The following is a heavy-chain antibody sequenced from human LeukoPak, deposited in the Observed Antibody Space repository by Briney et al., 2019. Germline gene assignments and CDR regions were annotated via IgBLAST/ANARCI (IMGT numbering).Heavy chain of an antibody. V-gene: IGHV3-53*01. CDR2: IYSGGST. Sequence: SGGSLRLSCAASGFTVSSDYMSWVRQAPGKGLEWVSVIYSGGSTYYADSVKGRFTISRDNSKNTLYLQMNSLRAEDTAVYYCARRGYIYKYYYYGLDVWGQGTTVTVS. J-gene: IGHJ6*02. CDR3: ARRGYIYKYYYYGLDV. D-gene: IGHD5-18*01. CDR1: GFTVSSDY.